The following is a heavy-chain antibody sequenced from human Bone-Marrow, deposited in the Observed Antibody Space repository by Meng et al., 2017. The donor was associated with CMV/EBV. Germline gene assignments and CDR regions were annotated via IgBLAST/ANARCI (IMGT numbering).Heavy chain of an antibody. Sequence: LSCAVSGGSITISNYYWAWIRQPPGKGLEWIGSIYYSGSTYYNPSLKGRVTISVDTSNNQFSLKLSSVTAADTAVYYCARGDWYYFDYWGQGTLVTVSS. CDR2: IYYSGST. J-gene: IGHJ4*02. V-gene: IGHV4-39*07. CDR1: GGSITISNYY. D-gene: IGHD3-9*01. CDR3: ARGDWYYFDY.